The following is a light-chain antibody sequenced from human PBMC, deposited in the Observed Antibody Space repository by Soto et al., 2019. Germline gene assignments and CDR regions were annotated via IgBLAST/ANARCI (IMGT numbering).Light chain of an antibody. CDR3: ASYSSRETPVV. V-gene: IGLV2-14*03. CDR2: DVT. J-gene: IGLJ2*01. CDR1: ARDIGGYQF. Sequence: QSALTQPASVSGSPGQSITISCTGTARDIGGYQFVSWYQQHPDKAPKLIIVDVTKRPSGISSRFSASKSGTTASLTISGLLPEDEAQYYCASYSSRETPVVFGGGTKLTVL.